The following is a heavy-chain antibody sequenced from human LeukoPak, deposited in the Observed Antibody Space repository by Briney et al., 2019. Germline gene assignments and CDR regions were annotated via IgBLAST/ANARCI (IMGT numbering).Heavy chain of an antibody. Sequence: ASVKVSCKASGYTFTSYDINWVRQATGQGLEWMGWMNPNSGNTGYAQKFQGRVTMTRDTSISTAYMELSRLRSDDTAVYYCARGEKPLINYYYMDVWGKGTTVTVSS. CDR1: GYTFTSYD. CDR2: MNPNSGNT. V-gene: IGHV1-8*02. D-gene: IGHD2-8*01. J-gene: IGHJ6*03. CDR3: ARGEKPLINYYYMDV.